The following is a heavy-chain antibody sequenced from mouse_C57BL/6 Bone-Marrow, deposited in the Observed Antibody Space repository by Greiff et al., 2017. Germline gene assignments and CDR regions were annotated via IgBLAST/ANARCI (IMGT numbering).Heavy chain of an antibody. V-gene: IGHV1-80*01. CDR3: AILGGNKAWFAY. D-gene: IGHD1-1*02. J-gene: IGHJ3*01. CDR1: GYAFSSYW. CDR2: LSPGSGDT. Sequence: VQLKESGAELVKPGASVKISCKASGYAFSSYWMNWVKQRPGKGLAWIGQLSPGSGDTNYNGKFKGKATLTADKSSSTAYMQLSSLTSEDSAVYFCAILGGNKAWFAYWGQGTLVTVSA.